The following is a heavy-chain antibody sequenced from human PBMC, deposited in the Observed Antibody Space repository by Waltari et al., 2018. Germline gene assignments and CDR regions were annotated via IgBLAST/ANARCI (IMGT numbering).Heavy chain of an antibody. Sequence: EVQLVQSGAEVKKPGESLKISCKGSGYSFTSYWIGWVRQMPGKGLEWMGIIDPGDADTRYSPSFQGQVTISADKSISTAYLQWSSLKASDTAMYYCARQLRFVDWIPRYFDSWGREPWPPSPQ. CDR2: IDPGDADT. V-gene: IGHV5-51*01. J-gene: IGHJ4*02. CDR1: GYSFTSYW. CDR3: ARQLRFVDWIPRYFDS. D-gene: IGHD3-3*01.